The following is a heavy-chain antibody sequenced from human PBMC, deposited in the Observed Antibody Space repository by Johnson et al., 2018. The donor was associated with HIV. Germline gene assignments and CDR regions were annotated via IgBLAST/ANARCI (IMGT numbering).Heavy chain of an antibody. CDR1: DFTFRDYW. Sequence: EVQLVESGGGLVQPGGSLRLSCSASDFTFRDYWLAWVRQAPGRGLEWVANIKQDGSDTYYLDSVKGRFTISRDNTKNSLFLQMDTLRAGDTAVYYCARDNYDLTAITGSAFDIWGQGTMVTVSS. D-gene: IGHD3-3*01. CDR3: ARDNYDLTAITGSAFDI. V-gene: IGHV3-7*04. CDR2: IKQDGSDT. J-gene: IGHJ3*02.